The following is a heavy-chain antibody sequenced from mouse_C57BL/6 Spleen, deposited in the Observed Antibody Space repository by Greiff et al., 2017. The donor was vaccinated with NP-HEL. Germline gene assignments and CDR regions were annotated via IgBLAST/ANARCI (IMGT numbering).Heavy chain of an antibody. V-gene: IGHV1-7*01. CDR3: ARSLGDYGSSHAWFAY. CDR1: GYTFTSYW. J-gene: IGHJ3*01. CDR2: INPSSGYT. D-gene: IGHD1-1*01. Sequence: QVQLQQSGAELVKPGASVKLSCKASGYTFTSYWMHWVKQRPGQGLEWIGYINPSSGYTKYNQKFKDKATLTADKSSSTAYMQLSSLTYEDSAVYYGARSLGDYGSSHAWFAYWGQGTLVTVSA.